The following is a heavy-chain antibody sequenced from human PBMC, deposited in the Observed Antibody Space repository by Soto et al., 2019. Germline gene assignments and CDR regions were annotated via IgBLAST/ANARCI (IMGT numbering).Heavy chain of an antibody. V-gene: IGHV4-34*01. D-gene: IGHD5-12*01. J-gene: IGHJ4*02. CDR3: ARGRWLRSSVDY. CDR1: GGSFSGYY. CDR2: INHSGST. Sequence: QVQLQQWGAGLLKPSETLSLTCAVYGGSFSGYYWSWIRQPPGKGLEWIGEINHSGSTNYNPSLKSRVTISVDTSKNQFSLKLSSVTAADTAVYYCARGRWLRSSVDYWGQGTLASVSS.